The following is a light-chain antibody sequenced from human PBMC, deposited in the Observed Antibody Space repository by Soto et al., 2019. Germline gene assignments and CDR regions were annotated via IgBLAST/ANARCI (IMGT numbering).Light chain of an antibody. J-gene: IGKJ2*01. V-gene: IGKV3-20*01. Sequence: EIVLTQSPGTLSLSPGERATLSCRASQSVTNNYLARFQHKPGQAPSLLIYASSSWATGIQDRFSGSGSWTNFTLTTSRLEPEVFAVYHCQQYGSCPYIFGGGTKLEIK. CDR2: ASS. CDR3: QQYGSCPYI. CDR1: QSVTNNY.